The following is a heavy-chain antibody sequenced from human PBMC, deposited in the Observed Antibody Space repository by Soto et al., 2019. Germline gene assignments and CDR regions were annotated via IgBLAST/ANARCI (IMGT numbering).Heavy chain of an antibody. V-gene: IGHV5-51*01. Sequence: GESLKISCSGSGYSFANYWIGWVRQMPGKGLEWMGIIYPSDSDTRYSPSFQGQVTISADKSISTAYLQWNSLKASDTAMYFCARGDSSDYSTTTPADFWGQGTLVTVS. J-gene: IGHJ4*02. CDR1: GYSFANYW. D-gene: IGHD3-22*01. CDR3: ARGDSSDYSTTTPADF. CDR2: IYPSDSDT.